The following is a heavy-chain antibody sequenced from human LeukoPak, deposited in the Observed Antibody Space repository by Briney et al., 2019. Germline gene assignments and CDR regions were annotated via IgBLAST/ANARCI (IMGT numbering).Heavy chain of an antibody. J-gene: IGHJ4*02. CDR2: INHRGST. CDR1: GGSFSGYY. D-gene: IGHD6-19*01. V-gene: IGHV4-34*01. CDR3: ARGRQRGIAVAGTYFDY. Sequence: SETLSLTCAVYGGSFSGYYWSWIRQPPGKGLEWIGEINHRGSTNYNPSLKSRVTISVDTSKNQFSLKLSSVTAADTAVYYCARGRQRGIAVAGTYFDYWGQGTLVTVSS.